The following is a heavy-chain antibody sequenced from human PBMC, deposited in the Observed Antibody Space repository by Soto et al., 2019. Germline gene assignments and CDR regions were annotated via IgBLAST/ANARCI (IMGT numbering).Heavy chain of an antibody. V-gene: IGHV3-66*01. CDR1: GFTVSSNY. CDR3: ERDRYFSLHY. J-gene: IGHJ4*02. Sequence: EVQLVESGGGLVQPGGSLRLSCAASGFTVSSNYMSWVRQAPGKGLEWVSVIYSGGNTYYADSVKGRFTISRDNSKNTLYRQMNSLRCQVSPVYYCERDRYFSLHYWGQGTVVTVSS. CDR2: IYSGGNT. D-gene: IGHD3-9*01.